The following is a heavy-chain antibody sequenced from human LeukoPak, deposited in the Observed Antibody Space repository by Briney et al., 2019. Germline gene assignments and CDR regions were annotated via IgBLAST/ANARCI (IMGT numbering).Heavy chain of an antibody. J-gene: IGHJ6*03. V-gene: IGHV5-51*01. CDR3: ARCAGAVYYYYYMDV. CDR2: INPGDSDN. D-gene: IGHD6-19*01. Sequence: GETLKIYCKGYGYSFTSYWIGWVRQMHGQGLEWLGIINPGDSDNRYSTSFQGQLTISTDKTTSTAYLQRSSLEAAAAAIYAWARCAGAVYYYYYMDVWGKGTTVTVSS. CDR1: GYSFTSYW.